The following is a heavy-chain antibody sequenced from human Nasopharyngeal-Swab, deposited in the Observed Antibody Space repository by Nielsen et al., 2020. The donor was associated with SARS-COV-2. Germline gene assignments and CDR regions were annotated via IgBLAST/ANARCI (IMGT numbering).Heavy chain of an antibody. Sequence: GESLKISCAASGFTFSSYSMTWIRQAPGKGLEWVSTIRSTGDTSFCADSMKGRFTISRDRSKNTLYLQMNSLTVEDTAVYYCTKNTPMVDTYSYYMDVWGEGATVTVSS. J-gene: IGHJ6*03. CDR3: TKNTPMVDTYSYYMDV. CDR2: IRSTGDTS. D-gene: IGHD3-10*01. V-gene: IGHV3-23*01. CDR1: GFTFSSYS.